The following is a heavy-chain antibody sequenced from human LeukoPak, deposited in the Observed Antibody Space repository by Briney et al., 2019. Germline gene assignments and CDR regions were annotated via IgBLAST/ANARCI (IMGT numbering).Heavy chain of an antibody. CDR1: GYTFTDYY. J-gene: IGHJ5*02. D-gene: IGHD6-13*01. Sequence: ASVKVSCKASGYTFTDYYMHWVRQAPGQGLEWMGWINPNSGGTKYAQKFQGRVTMTRDTSISTAYMELSRLRSDDTAVYYCAKGHEQQREDWFDPWGQGTLVTVSS. V-gene: IGHV1-2*02. CDR2: INPNSGGT. CDR3: AKGHEQQREDWFDP.